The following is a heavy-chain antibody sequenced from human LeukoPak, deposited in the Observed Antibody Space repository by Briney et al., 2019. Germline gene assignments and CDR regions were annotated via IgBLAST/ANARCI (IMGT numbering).Heavy chain of an antibody. CDR1: GFTFSSYA. CDR3: AKDYLLRGATAYYFDY. CDR2: INGSGGST. V-gene: IGHV3-23*01. Sequence: GGALRLSCAASGFTFSSYAMSWVRQAPGKGLEWVSAINGSGGSTYYADSVKGRFTISRDNSKNTLYLQMNSLRAEDTAVYYCAKDYLLRGATAYYFDYWGQGTLVTVSS. D-gene: IGHD1-26*01. J-gene: IGHJ4*02.